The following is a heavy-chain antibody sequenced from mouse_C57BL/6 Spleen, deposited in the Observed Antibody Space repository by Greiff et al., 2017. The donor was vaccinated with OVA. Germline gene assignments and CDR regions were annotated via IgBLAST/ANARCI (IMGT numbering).Heavy chain of an antibody. CDR2: INPNNGGT. V-gene: IGHV1-26*01. CDR1: GYTFTDYY. D-gene: IGHD1-1*01. J-gene: IGHJ1*03. Sequence: EVQLQQSGPELVKPGASVKISCKASGYTFTDYYMNWVKQSHGKSLEWIGDINPNNGGTSYTQKFKGKATLTVDKSSSTAYMELRSLTSEDSAVYYCARDYYYGSSYGYFDVWGTGTTVTVSS. CDR3: ARDYYYGSSYGYFDV.